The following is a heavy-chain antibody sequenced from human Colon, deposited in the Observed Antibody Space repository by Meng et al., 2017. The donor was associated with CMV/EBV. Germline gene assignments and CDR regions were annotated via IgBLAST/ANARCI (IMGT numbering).Heavy chain of an antibody. CDR2: ISGSGTSI. D-gene: IGHD5/OR15-5a*01. V-gene: IGHV3-11*01. Sequence: QVQLVESGGGLVKLGGSLRVSCAVSGLTFRDQFMSWIRQAPGTGLEWLSYISGSGTSIYHADSVKGRFTISRDNAKNSLYLQMNSLRAEDTAVYYCALVSSSTIDYWGQGTLVTVSS. J-gene: IGHJ4*02. CDR1: GLTFRDQF. CDR3: ALVSSSTIDY.